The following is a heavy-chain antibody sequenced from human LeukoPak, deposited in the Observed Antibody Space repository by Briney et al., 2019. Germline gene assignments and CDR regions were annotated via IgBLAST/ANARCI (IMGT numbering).Heavy chain of an antibody. D-gene: IGHD1-26*01. V-gene: IGHV4-34*01. Sequence: SETLSLTCAVYGGSFSGYYWSWIRQPPGKGLEWIGEINHSGSTTYNSSLKSRVTISLDTSKNQFSLKLSSVTAADTAVYYCARHLGGNYPTSLDYWGQGTLVTVSS. J-gene: IGHJ4*02. CDR2: INHSGST. CDR3: ARHLGGNYPTSLDY. CDR1: GGSFSGYY.